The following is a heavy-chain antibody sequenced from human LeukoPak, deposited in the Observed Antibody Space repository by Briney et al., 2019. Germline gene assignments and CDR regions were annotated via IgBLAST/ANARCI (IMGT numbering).Heavy chain of an antibody. V-gene: IGHV1-46*01. J-gene: IGHJ5*02. D-gene: IGHD2-2*01. CDR2: IYPGGGWT. Sequence: ASVKVSCKASGASFTNYYIHWVRQAPGQGLEWVGLIYPGGGWTNYAQKFQGRVTMTTDTSTGTVYMELSSLRSEDTAVYYCARDMPHNCSDPWGQGTLVTVSP. CDR1: GASFTNYY. CDR3: ARDMPHNCSDP.